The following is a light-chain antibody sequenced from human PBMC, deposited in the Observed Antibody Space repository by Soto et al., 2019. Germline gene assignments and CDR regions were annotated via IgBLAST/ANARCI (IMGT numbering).Light chain of an antibody. CDR3: QHYNSYSPMYT. V-gene: IGKV1-5*01. J-gene: IGKJ2*01. CDR1: QSISSW. CDR2: DAS. Sequence: DIQMTQSPSTLSASVGDRVTITCRASQSISSWLAWYQQKPGKAPEILIYDASALKSGVPSRFSGSGSGTEFALTISSLQPDDFATYYCQHYNSYSPMYTFGQGTKLEIK.